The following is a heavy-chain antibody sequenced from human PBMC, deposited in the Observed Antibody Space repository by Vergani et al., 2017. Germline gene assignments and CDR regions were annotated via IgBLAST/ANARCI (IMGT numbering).Heavy chain of an antibody. V-gene: IGHV4-34*01. CDR1: GGSFSGYY. CDR3: ARVGRDYGVPTADYFDY. J-gene: IGHJ4*02. CDR2: INHNGST. D-gene: IGHD4-17*01. Sequence: QVQLQQWGAGLLKPSETLSLTCAVYGGSFSGYYWSWIRQPPGKGLEWIGEINHNGSTNYNPSLKSRVTISVDTSKNQFSLKLGSVTAADTAVYYCARVGRDYGVPTADYFDYWGQGTLVSVSS.